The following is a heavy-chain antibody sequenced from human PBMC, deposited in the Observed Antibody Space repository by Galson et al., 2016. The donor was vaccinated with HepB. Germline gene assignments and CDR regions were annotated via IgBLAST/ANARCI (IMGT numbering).Heavy chain of an antibody. V-gene: IGHV5-10-1*01. J-gene: IGHJ6*03. D-gene: IGHD3-10*02. CDR3: VRVPMSHYYYNMDV. Sequence: QSGAEVTKPGESLRISCKDSGYTFTRSWINWVRQMPGKGLQWMGRIDPSDSYTNYSPSFQGHVTISVDKSVTTAYLQWTSLKASDTAIYFCVRVPMSHYYYNMDVWGQGTTVTVSS. CDR2: IDPSDSYT. CDR1: GYTFTRSW.